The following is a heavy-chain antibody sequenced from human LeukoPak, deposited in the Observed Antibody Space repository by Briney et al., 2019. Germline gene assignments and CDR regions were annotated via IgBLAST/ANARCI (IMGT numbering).Heavy chain of an antibody. CDR1: GYTFTDYY. D-gene: IGHD3-22*01. CDR3: ARDPAYYYDSRDNYFDS. CDR2: INPNTGGT. Sequence: ASVKVSCKASGYTFTDYYIHWVRQAPGQGLEWMGWINPNTGGTTYAQKFQDRVTMTRDTSISTAYMELSRLRSDDTPVYHCARDPAYYYDSRDNYFDSWGQGTLVTVSS. V-gene: IGHV1-2*02. J-gene: IGHJ4*02.